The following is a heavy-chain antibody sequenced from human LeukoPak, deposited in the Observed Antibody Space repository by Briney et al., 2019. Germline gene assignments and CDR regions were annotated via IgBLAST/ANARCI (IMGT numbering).Heavy chain of an antibody. CDR1: GFTFSSYS. CDR2: ISSSSSYI. Sequence: GGSLRLSCAASGFTFSSYSMNWVRQAPGKGLEWVSSISSSSSYIYYADSVKGRSTISRDNAKNSLYLQMNSLRAEDTAVYYCARAYYDILTGYYWAYYYFDYWGQGTLVTVSS. D-gene: IGHD3-9*01. CDR3: ARAYYDILTGYYWAYYYFDY. J-gene: IGHJ4*02. V-gene: IGHV3-21*01.